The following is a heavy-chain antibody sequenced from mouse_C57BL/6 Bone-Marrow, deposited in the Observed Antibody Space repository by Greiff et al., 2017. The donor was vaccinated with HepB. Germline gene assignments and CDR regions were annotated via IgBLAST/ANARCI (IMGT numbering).Heavy chain of an antibody. CDR2: ISYDGSN. Sequence: EVQRVESGPGLVKPSQSLSLTCSVTGYSITSGYYWNWIRQFPGNKLEWMGYISYDGSNNYNPSLKNRISITRDTSKNQFFLKLNSVTTEDTATYYCARDRGWLPYCFDYWGQGTTHTVSS. CDR3: ARDRGWLPYCFDY. J-gene: IGHJ2*01. V-gene: IGHV3-6*01. D-gene: IGHD2-3*01. CDR1: GYSITSGYY.